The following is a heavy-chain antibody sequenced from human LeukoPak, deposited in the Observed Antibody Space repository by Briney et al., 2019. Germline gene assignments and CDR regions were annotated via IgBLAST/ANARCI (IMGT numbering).Heavy chain of an antibody. J-gene: IGHJ1*01. V-gene: IGHV1-18*01. Sequence: ASVKVSCKASGYTFTSYGISWVRQAPGQGLEWMGWISAYNGNTNYAQKLQGRVTMTTDTSTSTAYMELRSLRSDDTAVYYCARDPKWLVRSPAEYFQHWGQGTLVTVFS. CDR1: GYTFTSYG. D-gene: IGHD6-19*01. CDR3: ARDPKWLVRSPAEYFQH. CDR2: ISAYNGNT.